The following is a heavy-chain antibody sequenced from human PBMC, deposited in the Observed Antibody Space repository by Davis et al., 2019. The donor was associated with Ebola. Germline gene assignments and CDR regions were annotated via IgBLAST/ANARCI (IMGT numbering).Heavy chain of an antibody. CDR1: GFTFNNYA. Sequence: PGGSLRPSCAAPGFTFNNYAIHWVRQAQGKGLEWVSGISWNSISIGYADSVKGRFTISRDNANHSLYLQMNSLRPEDTALYYCVKVQWSAPYFYCGMDVWGQGTTVTVSS. J-gene: IGHJ6*02. D-gene: IGHD2-8*01. CDR2: ISWNSISI. V-gene: IGHV3-9*01. CDR3: VKVQWSAPYFYCGMDV.